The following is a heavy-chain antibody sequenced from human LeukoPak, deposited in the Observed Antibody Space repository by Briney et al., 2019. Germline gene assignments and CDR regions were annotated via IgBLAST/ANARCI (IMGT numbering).Heavy chain of an antibody. J-gene: IGHJ4*02. D-gene: IGHD3-9*01. CDR2: ISGSGGST. V-gene: IGHV3-23*01. CDR3: AKLVEYYDILTEDDY. CDR1: GFTFSSYA. Sequence: SGGSLRLSCAASGFTFSSYAMSWVRQAPGKGLEWVSAISGSGGSTYYADSVKGRFTISRDNPKNTLYLQMNSLRAEDTAVYYCAKLVEYYDILTEDDYWGQGTLVTVSS.